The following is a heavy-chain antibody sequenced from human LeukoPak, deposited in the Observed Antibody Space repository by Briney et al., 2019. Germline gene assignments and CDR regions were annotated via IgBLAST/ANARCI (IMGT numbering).Heavy chain of an antibody. Sequence: ASVKVSCKASGYTFTSYYMHWVRQAPGQGLEWMGIINPSGGSTSYAQKFQGRVTMTRDTSTSTAYMELSSLRSEDTAVYYCARAPGSTSGRNWFDPWGQGTLVTVSS. V-gene: IGHV1-46*03. CDR2: INPSGGST. CDR1: GYTFTSYY. D-gene: IGHD1-26*01. CDR3: ARAPGSTSGRNWFDP. J-gene: IGHJ5*02.